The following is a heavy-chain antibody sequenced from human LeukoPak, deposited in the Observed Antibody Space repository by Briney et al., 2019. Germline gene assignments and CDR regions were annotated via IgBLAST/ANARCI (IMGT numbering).Heavy chain of an antibody. J-gene: IGHJ4*02. CDR3: AKQYISGWYELDY. Sequence: PGGPLRLSCAASGFTFTNYAMTWVRQAPGKGLEWVSVIGGGDGTTHYADSVKGRFTISRDNSKNTLYLQMNSLRAEDTAVYHCAKQYISGWYELDYWGQGTLVTVSS. V-gene: IGHV3-23*01. CDR2: IGGGDGTT. D-gene: IGHD6-19*01. CDR1: GFTFTNYA.